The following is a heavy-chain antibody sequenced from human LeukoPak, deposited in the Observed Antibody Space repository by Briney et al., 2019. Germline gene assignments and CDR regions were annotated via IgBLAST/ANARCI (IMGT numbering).Heavy chain of an antibody. CDR2: INSKSGGT. CDR3: ARSMAPSGSLYFQH. CDR1: GYTFTGYY. D-gene: IGHD6-13*01. V-gene: IGHV1-2*02. Sequence: ASVRVSCKASGYTFTGYYMHWVRQAPGQGLEWMGWINSKSGGTNYARKFQGRVTMTRDTSISAAYMELSRLRSDDTAVYYCARSMAPSGSLYFQHWGQGTLVTVSS. J-gene: IGHJ1*01.